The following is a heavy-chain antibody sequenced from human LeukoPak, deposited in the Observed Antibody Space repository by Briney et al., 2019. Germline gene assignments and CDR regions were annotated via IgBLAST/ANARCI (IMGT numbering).Heavy chain of an antibody. D-gene: IGHD1-26*01. CDR3: ARGSAYSGSYYYYYYMDV. V-gene: IGHV1-2*02. CDR2: INPNSGGT. Sequence: ASVKETSWASGYTFTGYYMHWVRQAPGQGLEWMGWINPNSGGTNYAQKFQGRVTMTRDTSISTAYMELSRLRSDDTAVYYCARGSAYSGSYYYYYYMDVWGKGTTVTVSS. J-gene: IGHJ6*03. CDR1: GYTFTGYY.